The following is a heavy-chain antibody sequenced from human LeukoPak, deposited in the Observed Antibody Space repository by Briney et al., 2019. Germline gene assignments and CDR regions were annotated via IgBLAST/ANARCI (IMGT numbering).Heavy chain of an antibody. J-gene: IGHJ6*03. CDR3: ARRITYMDV. V-gene: IGHV4-4*08. D-gene: IGHD3-10*01. Sequence: SETLSLTCTVSGGSISTYHWSWIRQPSGKGLEWIGYIYTSGSTRYNPSLNSRVTISVDTSKNQFSLKLSSVTAADTAVYYCARRITYMDVWGNGTTVTISS. CDR2: IYTSGST. CDR1: GGSISTYH.